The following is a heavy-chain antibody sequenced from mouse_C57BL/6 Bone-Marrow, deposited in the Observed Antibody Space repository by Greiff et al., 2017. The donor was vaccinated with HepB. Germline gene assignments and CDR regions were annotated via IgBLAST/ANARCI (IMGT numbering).Heavy chain of an antibody. D-gene: IGHD2-1*01. V-gene: IGHV2-2*01. CDR3: ARKGNYYAMDY. Sequence: VKLQESGPGLVQPSQSLSITCTVSGFSLTSYGVHWVRQSPGKGLAWLGVIWSGGSTAYNAAFISRLSISKDNSKSQVFFKMNSLQADDTAIYYCARKGNYYAMDYWGQGTSVTVSS. J-gene: IGHJ4*01. CDR2: IWSGGST. CDR1: GFSLTSYG.